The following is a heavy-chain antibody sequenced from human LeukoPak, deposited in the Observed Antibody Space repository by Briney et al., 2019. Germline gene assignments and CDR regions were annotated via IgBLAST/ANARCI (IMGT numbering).Heavy chain of an antibody. Sequence: GGSLRLSCAASGFTFSSYGMHWVRQAPGKGLEWVAFIRYDGSYKYDADSVKGRFTISRDNPKNTLSLQMNSLRAEDTAVYYCAKSWLLYDYWGQGTLVTVSS. CDR3: AKSWLLYDY. J-gene: IGHJ4*02. D-gene: IGHD3-9*01. CDR2: IRYDGSYK. V-gene: IGHV3-30*02. CDR1: GFTFSSYG.